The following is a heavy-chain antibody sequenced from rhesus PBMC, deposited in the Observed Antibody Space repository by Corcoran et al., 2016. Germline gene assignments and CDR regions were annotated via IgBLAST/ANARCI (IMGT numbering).Heavy chain of an antibody. J-gene: IGHJ2*01. D-gene: IGHD3-3*01. CDR2: ISGGGGST. V-gene: IGHV4-173*01. CDR3: ARVEIFGLVMQNWYFDL. Sequence: QVQLQESGPGLVKPSETLSLTCAVSGGSISSNYWRWIRQPPGQGLEWIGRISGGGGSTNYSHGLKGRVTISTETSKNQFSLKRRSVTAADTAVYYCARVEIFGLVMQNWYFDLWGPGTPITISS. CDR1: GGSISSNY.